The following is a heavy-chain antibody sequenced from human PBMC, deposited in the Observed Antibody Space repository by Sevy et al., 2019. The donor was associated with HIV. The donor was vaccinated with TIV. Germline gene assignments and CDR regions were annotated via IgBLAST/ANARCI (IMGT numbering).Heavy chain of an antibody. Sequence: GGSLRLSCGVSGFALRSYTMNWVRQAPGKGLEWVASISATGGSTYYADSVKGRFTISRDVSKSTLYLQMNSLTAEDTAMLYCAKTLQKLPFHRHYIDYWGQGTLVTVSS. D-gene: IGHD2-21*02. CDR2: ISATGGST. V-gene: IGHV3-23*01. CDR1: GFALRSYT. J-gene: IGHJ4*02. CDR3: AKTLQKLPFHRHYIDY.